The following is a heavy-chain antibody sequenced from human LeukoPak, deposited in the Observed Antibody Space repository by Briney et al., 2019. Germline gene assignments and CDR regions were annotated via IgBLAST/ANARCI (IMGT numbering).Heavy chain of an antibody. CDR3: ARSRGYSGYAYDAFDL. CDR2: IYYSGST. Sequence: SETLSLTCTVSGGSIGSYYWSWIRQPPGKGLEWIGYIYYSGSTNYNPSLKSRVTISVDTSKNQFSLKLSSVTAADTAVYYCARSRGYSGYAYDAFDLWGQGTMVTVSS. D-gene: IGHD5-12*01. CDR1: GGSIGSYY. J-gene: IGHJ3*01. V-gene: IGHV4-59*01.